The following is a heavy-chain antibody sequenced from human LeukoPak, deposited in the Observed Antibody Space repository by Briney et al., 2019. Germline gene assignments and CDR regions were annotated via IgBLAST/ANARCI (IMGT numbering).Heavy chain of an antibody. J-gene: IGHJ4*02. D-gene: IGHD2-15*01. Sequence: GGSLRLSCAASGFTFSSYGMTWVRQTPGRGLEWVSSITGSGGRTYYTDSVKGRFTISRDNSMNTLHLQMNSLRAEDTALYYCAKYRYCTGDSCSQGFYYWGQGTLVTVSS. CDR2: ITGSGGRT. CDR3: AKYRYCTGDSCSQGFYY. V-gene: IGHV3-23*01. CDR1: GFTFSSYG.